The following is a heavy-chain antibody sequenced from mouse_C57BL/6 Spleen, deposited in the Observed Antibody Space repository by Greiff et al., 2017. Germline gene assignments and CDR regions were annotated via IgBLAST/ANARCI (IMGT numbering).Heavy chain of an antibody. CDR3: ARERDYGFDY. J-gene: IGHJ2*01. CDR2: IYPGDGDT. CDR1: GYAFSSSW. D-gene: IGHD2-4*01. Sequence: VNVVESGPELVKPGASVKISCKASGYAFSSSWMNWVKQRPGKGLEWIGRIYPGDGDTNYNGKFKGKATLTADKSSSTAYMQLSSLTSEDSAVYFCARERDYGFDYWGQGTTLTVSS. V-gene: IGHV1-82*01.